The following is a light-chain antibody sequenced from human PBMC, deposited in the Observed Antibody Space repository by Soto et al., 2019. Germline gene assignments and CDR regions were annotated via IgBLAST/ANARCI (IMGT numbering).Light chain of an antibody. V-gene: IGLV2-14*01. J-gene: IGLJ1*01. CDR2: EVS. CDR3: SSYTSSSTYYV. Sequence: QCALTQPASVSGSPGQSITISCTGTSSDVGGYNYVSWYQQHPGKAPKLMIYEVSNRPSGVSNRFSGSKSGNTASLTISGLQAEDEADYYCSSYTSSSTYYVFGTGTKLTVL. CDR1: SSDVGGYNY.